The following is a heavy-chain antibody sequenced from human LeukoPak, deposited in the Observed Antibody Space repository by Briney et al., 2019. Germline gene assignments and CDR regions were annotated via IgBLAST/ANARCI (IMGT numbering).Heavy chain of an antibody. D-gene: IGHD2/OR15-2a*01. CDR2: ISYSGST. J-gene: IGHJ4*02. CDR3: AGHHPRNTVDF. CDR1: GGSFSGYY. V-gene: IGHV4-59*08. Sequence: SETLSLTCAVYGGSFSGYYWSWIRQPPGKGLEWIGYISYSGSTNYNPSLMSRVTISLDTSKNQFSLKLSSVTAADTAVYYCAGHHPRNTVDFWGQGTLVTVSS.